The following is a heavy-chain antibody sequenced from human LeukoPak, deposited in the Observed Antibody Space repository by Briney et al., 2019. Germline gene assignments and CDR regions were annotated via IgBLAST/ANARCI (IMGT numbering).Heavy chain of an antibody. CDR3: ARTGYSYGSHYYYYYMDG. J-gene: IGHJ6*03. V-gene: IGHV1-69*05. CDR2: IIPIFGTA. CDR1: GGTFSSYA. Sequence: SEKVSCKASGGTFSSYAISWVRQAPGQGLEWVGGIIPIFGTANYAQKFQGRVTITTDESTSTAYMELSSLRSEDTAVYYCARTGYSYGSHYYYYYMDGWGKGTTVTVSS. D-gene: IGHD5-18*01.